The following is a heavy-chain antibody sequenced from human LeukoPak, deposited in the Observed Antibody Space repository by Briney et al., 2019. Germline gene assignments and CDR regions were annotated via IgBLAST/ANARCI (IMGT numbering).Heavy chain of an antibody. V-gene: IGHV3-43*01. CDR1: GFNFDDYT. CDR3: VKGPTHSANWYAALDY. D-gene: IGHD6-13*01. CDR2: ITWTGGNT. J-gene: IGHJ4*02. Sequence: PGGSLRLSCAASGFNFDDYTMHWVRQAPGKGLEWVSLITWTGGNTSYADSVKGRFTISRDNFKRSLYLQMNSLRTEDTALYYCVKGPTHSANWYAALDYWGQGTLVTVSS.